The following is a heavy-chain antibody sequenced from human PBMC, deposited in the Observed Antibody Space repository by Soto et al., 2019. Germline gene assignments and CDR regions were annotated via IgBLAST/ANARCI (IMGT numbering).Heavy chain of an antibody. CDR3: TETLAH. J-gene: IGHJ4*02. CDR1: GFTVSDTW. CDR2: IRRKTDGETP. D-gene: IGHD1-1*01. Sequence: PGGSLRLSCAASGFTVSDTWLTWVRQAPGKGLEWVGRIRRKTDGETPDYAAIVKGRFTISRDDSKNTVYLQMSSLETEDTAVDYCTETLAHWGQGVLVTVSP. V-gene: IGHV3-15*07.